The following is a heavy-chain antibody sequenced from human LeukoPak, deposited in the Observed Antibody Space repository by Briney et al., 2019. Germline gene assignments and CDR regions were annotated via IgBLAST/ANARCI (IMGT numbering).Heavy chain of an antibody. V-gene: IGHV3-23*01. CDR1: GFTFSSYG. CDR2: ISGGGIRT. CDR3: AKRSVGPSPFDY. J-gene: IGHJ4*02. Sequence: GGSLRLSSAASGFTFSSYGMAWVRQAPRKGLEWVSGISGGGIRTDYADSVKGRFTIYRDNSRHTLYLQMNSLRAEDTAVYYCAKRSVGPSPFDYWGQGTLVTVSS. D-gene: IGHD3-3*01.